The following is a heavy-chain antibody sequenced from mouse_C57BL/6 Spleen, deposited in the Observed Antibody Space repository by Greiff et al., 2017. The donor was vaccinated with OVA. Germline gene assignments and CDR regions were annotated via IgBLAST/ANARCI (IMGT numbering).Heavy chain of an antibody. CDR3: ATLNYGSSLAGLAN. Sequence: EVQLQESVAELVRPGASVKLSCTASGFNIKNTYMHWVKQRPEQGLEWIGRIDPANGNTKYAPKFQGKATITADTSSNTAYLQLSSLTSEDTAIYYWATLNYGSSLAGLANGGQGLWSLSLQ. J-gene: IGHJ3*01. CDR1: GFNIKNTY. CDR2: IDPANGNT. V-gene: IGHV14-3*01. D-gene: IGHD1-1*01.